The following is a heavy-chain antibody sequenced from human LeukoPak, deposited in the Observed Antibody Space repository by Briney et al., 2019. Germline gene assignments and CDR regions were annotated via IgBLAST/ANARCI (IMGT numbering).Heavy chain of an antibody. CDR2: ISSSSSYI. Sequence: KPGGSLRLSCAASGFTFSSYSMNWVRQAPGKGLEWVSSISSSSSYIYYADSVKGRFTISRDNAKNSLYLQMNSLRAGDTAVYYCARDLGSDRTTVTYYFDYWGQGTLVTVSS. CDR3: ARDLGSDRTTVTYYFDY. D-gene: IGHD4-17*01. V-gene: IGHV3-21*01. CDR1: GFTFSSYS. J-gene: IGHJ4*02.